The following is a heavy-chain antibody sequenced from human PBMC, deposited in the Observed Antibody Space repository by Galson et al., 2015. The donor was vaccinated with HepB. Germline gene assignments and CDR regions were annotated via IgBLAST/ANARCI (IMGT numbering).Heavy chain of an antibody. J-gene: IGHJ4*02. CDR3: AKDRSFCSTNYCYNGYYLDY. CDR1: GFTFTTSG. V-gene: IGHV3-30*18. D-gene: IGHD2-2*02. CDR2: ISYDGSHQ. Sequence: SLRLSCAASGFTFTTSGMHWVRQAPGKGLEWVAIISYDGSHQSYADSVGGRFTISRDNTNSTIYLQMNSPRAEDTAVYYCAKDRSFCSTNYCYNGYYLDYWGQGTLVTVSS.